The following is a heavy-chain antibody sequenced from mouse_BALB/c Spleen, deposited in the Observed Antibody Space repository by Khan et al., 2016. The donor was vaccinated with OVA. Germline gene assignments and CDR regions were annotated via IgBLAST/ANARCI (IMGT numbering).Heavy chain of an antibody. Sequence: VQLQESGPGLVQPSQSLSITCTVSGFSFTSYGVHWVRQSPGKGLEWLGVIWSGGSTDYYAAFISRLSISKDNSKSQAFLKLNKRQANDKAKDYDARNRDYDGGLSYWGQGTLVTVSA. CDR3: ARNRDYDGGLSY. D-gene: IGHD2-4*01. J-gene: IGHJ3*01. CDR1: GFSFTSYG. CDR2: IWSGGST. V-gene: IGHV2-2*02.